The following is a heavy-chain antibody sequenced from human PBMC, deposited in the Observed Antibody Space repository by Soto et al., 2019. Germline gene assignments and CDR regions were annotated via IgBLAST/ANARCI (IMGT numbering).Heavy chain of an antibody. V-gene: IGHV1-69*13. J-gene: IGHJ6*02. CDR1: AGTFSSYA. Sequence: SVKVSCKASAGTFSSYAISWVRQAPGQGLEWMGGIIPIFGTANYAQKFQGRVTITADESTSTAYMELRSLRSEDTAVYYCARGGITGTTDLYYYGMDVWGQGTTVTVSS. D-gene: IGHD1-7*01. CDR2: IIPIFGTA. CDR3: ARGGITGTTDLYYYGMDV.